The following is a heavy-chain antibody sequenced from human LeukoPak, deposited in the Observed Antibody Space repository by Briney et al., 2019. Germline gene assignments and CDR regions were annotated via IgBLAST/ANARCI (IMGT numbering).Heavy chain of an antibody. CDR1: GFTFSSYW. CDR2: IKQDGSEK. CDR3: ARGMYYDILTGYYQGYYFDY. V-gene: IGHV3-7*01. J-gene: IGHJ4*02. D-gene: IGHD3-9*01. Sequence: GGSLRLSCAASGFTFSSYWMSWVRQAPGKGLEWVANIKQDGSEKYYVDSVKGRFTISRDNAKNSLYLQMNSLRAEDTAVYYCARGMYYDILTGYYQGYYFDYWGQGTLVNVSS.